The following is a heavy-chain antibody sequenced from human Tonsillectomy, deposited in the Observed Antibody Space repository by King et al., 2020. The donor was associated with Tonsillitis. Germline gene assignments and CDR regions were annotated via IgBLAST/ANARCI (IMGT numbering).Heavy chain of an antibody. J-gene: IGHJ3*01. Sequence: TLKESGPTLVKPTQTLTLTCSFSGFSLSTSGMGVGWIRQPPGKALEWLALLYWNDDKFYSPSLKTRVTITKDTSKNQVVLTMTNMDPVDTATYYCAQSRAEVVITGEDDVFVVWGQGQWSPSLQ. CDR3: AQSRAEVVITGEDDVFVV. V-gene: IGHV2-5*01. CDR1: GFSLSTSGMG. D-gene: IGHD3-22*01. CDR2: LYWNDDK.